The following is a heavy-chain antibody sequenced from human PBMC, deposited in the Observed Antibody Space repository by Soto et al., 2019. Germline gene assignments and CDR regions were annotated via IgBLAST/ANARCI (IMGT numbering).Heavy chain of an antibody. J-gene: IGHJ6*02. CDR3: ARGSQQWLVRMDV. D-gene: IGHD6-19*01. CDR1: GYTFTGDY. V-gene: IGHV1-2*04. CDR2: INPNSGGT. Sequence: ASVKGSCKASGYTFTGDYMDWVRQAPGQGLEWMGWINPNSGGTNYAQKFQGWVTMTRDTSISTAYMELSRLRSDDTAVYYCARGSQQWLVRMDVWGQGTTVTVSS.